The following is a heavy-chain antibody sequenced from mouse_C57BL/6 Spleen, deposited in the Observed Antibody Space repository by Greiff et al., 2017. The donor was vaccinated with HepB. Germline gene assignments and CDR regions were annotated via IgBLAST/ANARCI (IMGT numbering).Heavy chain of an antibody. CDR2: IDPSDSYT. CDR1: GYTFTSYW. V-gene: IGHV1-69*01. J-gene: IGHJ2*01. Sequence: QVQLQQPGAELVMPGASVKLSCKASGYTFTSYWMHWVKQRPGQGLEWIGEIDPSDSYTNYNHNFKGKSTLTVDKSSSNAYMQLSSLTSADSAVFYCARGVFDYWGQGTTLTVSS. CDR3: ARGVFDY.